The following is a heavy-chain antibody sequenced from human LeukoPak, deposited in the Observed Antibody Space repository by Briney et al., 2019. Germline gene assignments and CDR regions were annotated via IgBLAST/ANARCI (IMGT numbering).Heavy chain of an antibody. V-gene: IGHV4-34*01. CDR2: INHSGST. CDR1: GGSFSGYY. Sequence: SETLSLTCAVYGGSFSGYYWSWIRQPPGKGLEWIGEINHSGSTNHNPSLKSRVTISVDTSKNQFSLKLSSVTAADTAVYYCARGHYGSGRSWFDPWGQGTLVTVSS. J-gene: IGHJ5*02. CDR3: ARGHYGSGRSWFDP. D-gene: IGHD3-10*01.